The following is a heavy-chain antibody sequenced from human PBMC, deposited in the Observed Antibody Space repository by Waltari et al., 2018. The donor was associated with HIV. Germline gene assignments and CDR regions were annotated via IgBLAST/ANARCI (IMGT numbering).Heavy chain of an antibody. CDR1: GYTLPELS. V-gene: IGHV1-24*01. Sequence: QVQLIQSGAEVKKPGASVKVSCKVFGYTLPELSMHWVRQAPGKGLEWMGGFDPEDDETIYAQKFQGRVTMTEDTSTDSAYMELSSLTSEDTAVYYCATGGGTTSIQLYDLDVWGQGPRSPSP. D-gene: IGHD1-26*01. J-gene: IGHJ6*02. CDR3: ATGGGTTSIQLYDLDV. CDR2: FDPEDDET.